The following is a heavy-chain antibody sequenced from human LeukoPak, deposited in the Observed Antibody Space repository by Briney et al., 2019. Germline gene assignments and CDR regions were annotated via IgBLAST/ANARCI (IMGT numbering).Heavy chain of an antibody. CDR2: ISGSGGST. V-gene: IGHV3-23*01. D-gene: IGHD3-9*01. CDR3: AKPDYDILTGYYTTRDY. J-gene: IGHJ4*02. Sequence: GGSLRLSCAASGFTVSSNYMSWVRQAPGKGLEWVSAISGSGGSTYYADSVKGRFTISRDNSKNTLYLQMNSLRAEDTAVYYCAKPDYDILTGYYTTRDYWGQGTPVTVSS. CDR1: GFTVSSNY.